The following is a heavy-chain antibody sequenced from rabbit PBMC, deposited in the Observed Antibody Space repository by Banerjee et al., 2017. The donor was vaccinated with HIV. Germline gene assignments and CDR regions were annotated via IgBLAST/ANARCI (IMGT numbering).Heavy chain of an antibody. J-gene: IGHJ4*01. CDR1: GFSFSSSYF. D-gene: IGHD2-1*01. V-gene: IGHV1S40*01. Sequence: QSLEESGGGLVKPGASLTLTCTASGFSFSSSYFMGWVRQAPGKGLEWIGCINTGSGSTYYASWAKGRFTISKTSSTTVTLQMTSLTAADTATYFCARDGFTDYGAASFDLWGPGTLVTVS. CDR2: INTGSGST. CDR3: ARDGFTDYGAASFDL.